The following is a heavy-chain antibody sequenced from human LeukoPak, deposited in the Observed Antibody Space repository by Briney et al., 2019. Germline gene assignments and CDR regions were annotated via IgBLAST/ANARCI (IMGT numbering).Heavy chain of an antibody. Sequence: ASVKVSCKAFGYTFTGYYMHWVRQAPGQGREWMGRINPNSGGTNYAQKFQGRVTMTRDTSISTAYMELSRLRSDDTAVYYCARGGGYYYDSSGYYYWGQGTLVTVSS. CDR1: GYTFTGYY. D-gene: IGHD3-22*01. J-gene: IGHJ4*02. CDR3: ARGGGYYYDSSGYYY. CDR2: INPNSGGT. V-gene: IGHV1-2*06.